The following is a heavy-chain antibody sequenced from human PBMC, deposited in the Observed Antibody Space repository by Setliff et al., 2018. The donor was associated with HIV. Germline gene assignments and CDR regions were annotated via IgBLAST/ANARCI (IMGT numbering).Heavy chain of an antibody. Sequence: PSETLSLTCTVSGGSISSYYWSLIRQPPGKGLEWIGYIYYSGSTNYNPSLKSRVTISVDTSKNQFSLKLSSVTAADTAVYYCARHAPYPPWAYYYYYMDVWGKGTTVTVSS. J-gene: IGHJ6*03. CDR1: GGSISSYY. CDR2: IYYSGST. CDR3: ARHAPYPPWAYYYYYMDV. D-gene: IGHD3-16*01. V-gene: IGHV4-59*08.